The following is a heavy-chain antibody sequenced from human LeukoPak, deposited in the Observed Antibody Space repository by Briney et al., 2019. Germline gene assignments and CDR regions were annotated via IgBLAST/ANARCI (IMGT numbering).Heavy chain of an antibody. Sequence: GSLRLSCAASGFTFSGSALHRVRQASGKGLEWVGRIYTSGSTNYNPSLKSRVTISVDTSKNQFSLKLSSVTAADTAVYYCARDRRIRNYYMDVWGKGTTVTISS. J-gene: IGHJ6*03. V-gene: IGHV4-4*07. CDR2: IYTSGST. CDR3: ARDRRIRNYYMDV. D-gene: IGHD2/OR15-2a*01. CDR1: GFTFSGSA.